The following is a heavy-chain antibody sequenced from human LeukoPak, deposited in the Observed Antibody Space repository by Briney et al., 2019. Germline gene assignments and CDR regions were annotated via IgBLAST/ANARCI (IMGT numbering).Heavy chain of an antibody. CDR1: GFTFSPYS. D-gene: IGHD6-19*01. CDR2: ISSGGDDI. CDR3: ATNQWLNS. V-gene: IGHV3-21*01. Sequence: GGSLRLSCAASGFTFSPYSMTWVRQAPGKGLEWVSSISSGGDDIYYSDLVKGRFTISRDSAKNSLFLQMSNLRADDTAVYYCATNQWLNSWGQGTRVIVSS. J-gene: IGHJ4*02.